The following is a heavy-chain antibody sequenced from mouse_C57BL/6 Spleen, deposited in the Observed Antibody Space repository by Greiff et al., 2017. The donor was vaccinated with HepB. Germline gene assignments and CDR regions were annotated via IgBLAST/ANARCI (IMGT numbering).Heavy chain of an antibody. V-gene: IGHV10-1*01. CDR2: IRSKSNNYAT. D-gene: IGHD3-2*02. CDR3: VRRDSSGYWYFDV. CDR1: GFSFNTYA. J-gene: IGHJ1*03. Sequence: EVKVVESGGGLVQPKGSLKLSCAASGFSFNTYAMNWVRQAPGKGLEWVARIRSKSNNYATYYADSVKDRFTISRDDSESMLYLQMNNLKTEDTAMYYCVRRDSSGYWYFDVWGTGTTVTVSS.